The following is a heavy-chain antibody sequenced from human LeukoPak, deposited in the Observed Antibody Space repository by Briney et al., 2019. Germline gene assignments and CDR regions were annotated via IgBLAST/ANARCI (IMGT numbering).Heavy chain of an antibody. Sequence: GASVKVSCKASGYTFTSYGISWVRQAPGQRLEWMGGISADNGNTNYAQKLQGRVTMTTDTSTSTAYMELRSLRSDDTAVYYCARSNYGDYFCDFDYWGQGTLVTVSS. CDR1: GYTFTSYG. J-gene: IGHJ4*02. D-gene: IGHD4-17*01. V-gene: IGHV1-18*01. CDR2: ISADNGNT. CDR3: ARSNYGDYFCDFDY.